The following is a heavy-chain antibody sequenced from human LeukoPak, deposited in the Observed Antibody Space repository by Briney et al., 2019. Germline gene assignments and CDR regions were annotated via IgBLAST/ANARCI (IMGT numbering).Heavy chain of an antibody. CDR2: IYTSGST. CDR3: ERDYPTYCSGGSCYSDAFDI. J-gene: IGHJ3*02. CDR1: GGSISSYY. V-gene: IGHV4-4*07. Sequence: SETLSLTCTVSGGSISSYYWSWIRQPAGKGLEWIGRIYTSGSTNYNPSLKSRVTMSVDTSKNQFSLKLSSVTAADTAVYYCERDYPTYCSGGSCYSDAFDIWGQGAMVTVSS. D-gene: IGHD2-15*01.